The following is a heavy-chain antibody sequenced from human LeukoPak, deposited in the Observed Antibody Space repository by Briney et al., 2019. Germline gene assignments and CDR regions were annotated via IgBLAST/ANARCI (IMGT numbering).Heavy chain of an antibody. D-gene: IGHD3-10*01. Sequence: GGSLRLSCAASGFTFSTYWMSWVRQAPGKGLEWVANIRQDGSDKYYVDSVKGRFTISRDNAKNSLYLQMNSLTVEDTAVYYCARDELTMVRGVYYYGMDVWGQGTAVTVSS. CDR2: IRQDGSDK. V-gene: IGHV3-7*01. CDR1: GFTFSTYW. J-gene: IGHJ6*02. CDR3: ARDELTMVRGVYYYGMDV.